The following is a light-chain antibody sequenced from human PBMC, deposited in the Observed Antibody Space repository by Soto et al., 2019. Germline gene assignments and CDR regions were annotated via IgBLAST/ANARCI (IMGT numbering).Light chain of an antibody. V-gene: IGKV3-20*01. J-gene: IGKJ5*01. CDR1: ESVTNSY. CDR3: QQYSSSPPIT. Sequence: IVLTQSPGTLSLSPGEGATVSCRASESVTNSYLAWYQQKPGQAPRLLIHGASTRASGVPVRFSGSGSGTDFTLTISRLEPEDFAVYFCQQYSSSPPITFGQGTRLEIK. CDR2: GAS.